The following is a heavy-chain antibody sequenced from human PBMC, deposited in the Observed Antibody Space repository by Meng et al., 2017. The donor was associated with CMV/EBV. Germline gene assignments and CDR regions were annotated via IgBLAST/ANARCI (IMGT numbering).Heavy chain of an antibody. CDR1: GGSVSGGSYY. CDR3: ARMVATTYYFDY. CDR2: IYYSGST. D-gene: IGHD5-24*01. J-gene: IGHJ4*02. V-gene: IGHV4-61*01. Sequence: GSLRLSCTVSGGSVSGGSYYWSWIRQPPGKGLEWIGYIYYSGSTNYNPSLKSRVTISVDTSKNQFSLKLSSVTAADTAVYYCARMVATTYYFDYWGQGTLVTVSS.